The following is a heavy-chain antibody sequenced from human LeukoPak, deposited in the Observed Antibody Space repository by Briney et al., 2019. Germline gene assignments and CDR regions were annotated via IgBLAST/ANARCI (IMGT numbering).Heavy chain of an antibody. CDR1: GFTFSSYE. CDR2: ISSSGSTI. D-gene: IGHD3-22*01. V-gene: IGHV3-48*03. CDR3: ARVSGYYSVVYFDY. J-gene: IGHJ4*02. Sequence: GGSLRLSCAASGFTFSSYEMNWVRQAPGKGLEWVSYISSSGSTIYYADSVKGRFTISRNNAKNSLYLQMNSLGAEDTAVYYCARVSGYYSVVYFDYWGQGTLVTVSS.